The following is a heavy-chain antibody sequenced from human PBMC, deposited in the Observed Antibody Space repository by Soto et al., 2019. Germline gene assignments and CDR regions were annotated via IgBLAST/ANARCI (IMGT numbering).Heavy chain of an antibody. D-gene: IGHD2-8*01. J-gene: IGHJ4*01. Sequence: SETLSLTCTVSGGSVSSGGYYWSWIRQHPGTGLEWIGYIYYSGTTYFNPSLKSRASISLDTSKNEFSLKLTSVTAADTAVYYCARPALQKCITGLCSKDGFWDYWGHGALVTVSS. CDR3: ARPALQKCITGLCSKDGFWDY. V-gene: IGHV4-31*03. CDR1: GGSVSSGGYY. CDR2: IYYSGTT.